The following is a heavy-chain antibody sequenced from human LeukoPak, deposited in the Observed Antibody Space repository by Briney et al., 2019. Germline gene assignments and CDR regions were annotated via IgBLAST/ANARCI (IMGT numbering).Heavy chain of an antibody. Sequence: GGSLRLSCAASEFTFSSYGMHWVRQAPGKGLEWVAVISYDGNNKYYADSVKGRFTISRDNSKDTLYLQMNSLRAEDTAVYYCESPGYSSSWDYYFDYWGQGTLVTVSS. CDR3: ESPGYSSSWDYYFDY. D-gene: IGHD6-13*01. J-gene: IGHJ4*02. V-gene: IGHV3-30*03. CDR2: ISYDGNNK. CDR1: EFTFSSYG.